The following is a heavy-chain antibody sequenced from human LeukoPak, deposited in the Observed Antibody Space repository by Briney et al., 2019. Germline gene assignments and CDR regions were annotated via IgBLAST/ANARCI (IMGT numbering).Heavy chain of an antibody. CDR1: DYSISSGFF. CDR3: ARGEDVSGYRTDC. J-gene: IGHJ4*02. V-gene: IGHV4-38-2*02. D-gene: IGHD3-3*01. Sequence: SETLSLTCTVSDYSISSGFFWGWVRQSPGKGLEWIGNIYRTGSTNYHPSLKSRVTISVDTSKNQFSLKLSSVAAADTAIYYCARGEDVSGYRTDCWGQGTLVTVSS. CDR2: IYRTGST.